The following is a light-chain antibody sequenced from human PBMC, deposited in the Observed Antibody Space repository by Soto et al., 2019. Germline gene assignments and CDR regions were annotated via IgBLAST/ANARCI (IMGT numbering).Light chain of an antibody. CDR3: CAYAGSYSLV. CDR2: DVN. Sequence: QSVPTQPRSVSGSPGQSVAISCTGTSSDVGAYNYVSWYQQHPGKAPKVMIYDVNKRPSGVPDRFSGSKSDNTASLTISGLQAEDEADYYCCAYAGSYSLVFGGGTKVTVL. V-gene: IGLV2-11*01. J-gene: IGLJ2*01. CDR1: SSDVGAYNY.